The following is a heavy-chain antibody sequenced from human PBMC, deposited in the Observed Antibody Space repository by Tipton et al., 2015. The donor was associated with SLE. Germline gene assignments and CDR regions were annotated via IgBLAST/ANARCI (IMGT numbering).Heavy chain of an antibody. J-gene: IGHJ1*01. CDR3: ATNGHGETYEFFTEYLRH. CDR1: GESFSGYS. CDR2: INHSGST. V-gene: IGHV4-34*01. Sequence: TLSLTCAVYGESFSGYSWNWIRQPPGKGLEWIGEINHSGSTNSKPSLKSRVTISADASKNHFSLKLNSATAADTAVYYCATNGHGETYEFFTEYLRHWGQGTLVTVSS. D-gene: IGHD5-12*01.